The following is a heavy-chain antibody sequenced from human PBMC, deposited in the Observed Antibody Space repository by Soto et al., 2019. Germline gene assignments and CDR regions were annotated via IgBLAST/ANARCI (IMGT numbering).Heavy chain of an antibody. D-gene: IGHD6-19*01. CDR1: GFTFSSYG. CDR3: ARSIQWLAEPYFDY. Sequence: QVQLVESGGGVVQPGRSLRLSCAASGFTFSSYGMHWVRQAPGKGLEWVAVIWYDGSNKYYADSVKGRFTISRDNSKNTLYLQMNSLRAEDTAVYYCARSIQWLAEPYFDYWGQGTLVTVSS. CDR2: IWYDGSNK. J-gene: IGHJ4*02. V-gene: IGHV3-33*01.